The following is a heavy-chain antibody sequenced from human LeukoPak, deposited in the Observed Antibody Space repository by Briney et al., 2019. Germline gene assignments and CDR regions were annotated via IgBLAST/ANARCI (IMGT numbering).Heavy chain of an antibody. J-gene: IGHJ5*02. CDR3: ARRMLQGVGWFDP. Sequence: SETLSLTCTVSGGSISSSSHYWGWIRQPPGKGLEWLGSIYYSGSTYYNPSLKSRVTISVDTSKNQFSLKLSSVTAADTAVYYCARRMLQGVGWFDPWGQGTLVTVSS. V-gene: IGHV4-39*01. CDR2: IYYSGST. D-gene: IGHD2-8*01. CDR1: GGSISSSSHY.